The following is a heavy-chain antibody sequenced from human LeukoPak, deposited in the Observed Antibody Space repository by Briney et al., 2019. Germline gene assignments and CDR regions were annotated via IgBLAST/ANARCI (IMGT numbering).Heavy chain of an antibody. J-gene: IGHJ4*02. D-gene: IGHD6-13*01. Sequence: GGSLRLSCAASGFTFSSYAMTWVRQAPGMGLEWVSVISASGGGSYYADSVKDRFTISRDNSKNTLYLQINSLRAEDTAIYFCAKGIAAAGFVDSYFDCWGQGTSVTVSS. CDR2: ISASGGGS. CDR1: GFTFSSYA. V-gene: IGHV3-23*01. CDR3: AKGIAAAGFVDSYFDC.